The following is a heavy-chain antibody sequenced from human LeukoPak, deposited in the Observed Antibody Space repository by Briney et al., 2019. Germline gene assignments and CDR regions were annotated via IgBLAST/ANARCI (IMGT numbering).Heavy chain of an antibody. CDR3: ARVAVIYQYYMDV. Sequence: GGSLRLSCAASGFTFSSYGMHWVRQAPGKGLEGVAFIRYDGSNKYYADSVKGRFTISRDNAKNSLYMQLNSLTVEDTAVYYCARVAVIYQYYMDVWGRGTTVTVSS. CDR1: GFTFSSYG. CDR2: IRYDGSNK. D-gene: IGHD2-2*01. V-gene: IGHV3-30*02. J-gene: IGHJ6*03.